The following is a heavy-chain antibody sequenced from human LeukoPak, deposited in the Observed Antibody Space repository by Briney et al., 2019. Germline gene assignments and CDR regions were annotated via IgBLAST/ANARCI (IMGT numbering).Heavy chain of an antibody. Sequence: PSETLSLTCTVSGGSISSSSYYWGWIRQPPGKGLEWIGSIYYSGSTHYNPSLKSRVTISVDTSKNLFTLKLSSVTAADTAVYYCARHCGSTSCYAPDYWGQGTLVTVSS. CDR1: GGSISSSSYY. J-gene: IGHJ4*02. V-gene: IGHV4-39*01. D-gene: IGHD2-2*01. CDR3: ARHCGSTSCYAPDY. CDR2: IYYSGST.